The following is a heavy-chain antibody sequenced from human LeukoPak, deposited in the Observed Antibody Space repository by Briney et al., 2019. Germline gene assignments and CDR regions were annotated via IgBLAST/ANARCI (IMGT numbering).Heavy chain of an antibody. CDR3: AKCSLSGYLFAAFDI. V-gene: IGHV3-30*18. CDR2: ISYDGSNK. Sequence: GGSLRLSCAASGFTFSSYGIHWVRQAPGKGLVWVAVISYDGSNKYYAESVKGRFTISRDNSKNMLYLQINSLRAEDAAVYYCAKCSLSGYLFAAFDIWGQGTMVSVSS. J-gene: IGHJ3*02. CDR1: GFTFSSYG. D-gene: IGHD3-22*01.